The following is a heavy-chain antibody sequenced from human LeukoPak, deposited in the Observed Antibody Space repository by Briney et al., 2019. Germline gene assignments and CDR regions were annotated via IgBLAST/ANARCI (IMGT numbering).Heavy chain of an antibody. J-gene: IGHJ4*02. V-gene: IGHV3-7*01. CDR3: ARDPNKYNWNDGYDY. CDR2: IKQDGSEK. Sequence: GGSLRLSCAASGFTFSSYWMSWVRQAPGKGLEWVANIKQDGSEKYYVDSVKGRFTISRDNAKNSLYLQMNSLRAEDTAVYYCARDPNKYNWNDGYDYWGQGTLVAVSS. CDR1: GFTFSSYW. D-gene: IGHD1-20*01.